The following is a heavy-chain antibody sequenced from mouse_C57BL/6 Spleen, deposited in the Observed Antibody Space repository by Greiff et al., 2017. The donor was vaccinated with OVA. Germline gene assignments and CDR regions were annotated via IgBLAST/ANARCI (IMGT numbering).Heavy chain of an antibody. CDR1: GYTFTSYW. Sequence: QVQLQQPGAELVKPGASVKLSCKASGYTFTSYWMQWVKQRPGQGLEWIGEIDPSDSYTNYNQKFKGKATLTVDTSSSTAYMQLSSLTSEDSAVYDCARSRALLRSFDYWGQGTTLTVSS. D-gene: IGHD1-1*01. J-gene: IGHJ2*01. CDR3: ARSRALLRSFDY. CDR2: IDPSDSYT. V-gene: IGHV1-50*01.